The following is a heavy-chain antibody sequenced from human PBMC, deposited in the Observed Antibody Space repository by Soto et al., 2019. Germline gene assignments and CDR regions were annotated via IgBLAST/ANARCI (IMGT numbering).Heavy chain of an antibody. Sequence: ASVKVSCKASGYTFTSYAMHWVRQAPGQRLEWMGWINAGNGNTKYSQKFQGRVTITRDTSASTAYMELSSLRSEDTAVYYCARDXDSSPSLYYYYYYGMDAWGQGTTVTVSS. D-gene: IGHD6-13*01. J-gene: IGHJ6*02. V-gene: IGHV1-3*01. CDR2: INAGNGNT. CDR1: GYTFTSYA. CDR3: ARDXDSSPSLYYYYYYGMDA.